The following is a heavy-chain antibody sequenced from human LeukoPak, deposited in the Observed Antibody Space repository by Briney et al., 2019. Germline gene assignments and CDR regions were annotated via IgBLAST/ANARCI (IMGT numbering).Heavy chain of an antibody. Sequence: PSETLSLTCTVSGGSISSSSYYWGWIRQPPGKGLEWIGSIYYSGSTYYNPSLKSRVTISVDTSKNQFSLKLSSVTAADTAVYYCASHVVAVAGILYWGQGTLVTVSS. CDR2: IYYSGST. CDR3: ASHVVAVAGILY. J-gene: IGHJ4*02. V-gene: IGHV4-39*01. CDR1: GGSISSSSYY. D-gene: IGHD6-19*01.